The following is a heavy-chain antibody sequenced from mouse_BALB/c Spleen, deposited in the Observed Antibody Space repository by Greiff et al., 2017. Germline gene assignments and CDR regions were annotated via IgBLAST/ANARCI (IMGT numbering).Heavy chain of an antibody. CDR3: ARSGTGVDY. D-gene: IGHD4-1*01. V-gene: IGHV3-2*02. CDR2: ISYSGST. J-gene: IGHJ2*01. Sequence: DVKLQESGPGLVKPSQSLSLTCTVTGYSITSDYAWNWIRQFPGNKLEWMGYISYSGSTSYNPSLKSRISITRDTSKNQFFLQLNSVTTEDTATYYCARSGTGVDYWGQGTTLTVSS. CDR1: GYSITSDYA.